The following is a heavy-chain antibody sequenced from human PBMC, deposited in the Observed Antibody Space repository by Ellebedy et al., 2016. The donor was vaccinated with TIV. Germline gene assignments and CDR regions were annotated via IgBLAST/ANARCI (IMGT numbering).Heavy chain of an antibody. J-gene: IGHJ4*02. V-gene: IGHV4-39*01. CDR3: ARPLRSTVTTAIYFDY. CDR2: IYYSEST. D-gene: IGHD4-17*01. Sequence: SETLSLXCTAPGGSFSSITYFWGWTRQPQGKGREWIGSIYYSESTYYNPSLNSRVSISVDTSKNQFSLNLSSVTASDTAVYYCARPLRSTVTTAIYFDYWGQGTLVTVSS. CDR1: GGSFSSITYF.